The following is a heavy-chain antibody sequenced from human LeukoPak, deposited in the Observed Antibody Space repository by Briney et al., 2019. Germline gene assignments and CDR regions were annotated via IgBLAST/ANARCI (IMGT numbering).Heavy chain of an antibody. V-gene: IGHV4-34*01. CDR2: INHSGST. D-gene: IGHD2-2*01. Sequence: SETLSLTCAVYGGSFSGYYWSWIRQPPGKGLEWIGEINHSGSTNYNPSLKSRVTISVDTSKNQFSLKLSSVTAADTAVYYCARPARYCSSTSCYRGAFGGWFDPWGQGTLVTVSS. CDR3: ARPARYCSSTSCYRGAFGGWFDP. J-gene: IGHJ5*02. CDR1: GGSFSGYY.